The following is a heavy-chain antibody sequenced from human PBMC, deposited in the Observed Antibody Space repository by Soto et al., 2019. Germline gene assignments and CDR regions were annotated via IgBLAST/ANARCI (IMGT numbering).Heavy chain of an antibody. CDR2: IIPIFGTA. CDR1: GGTFSSYA. Sequence: ASVKVSCKASGGTFSSYAISWVRQAPGQGLEWMGGIIPIFGTANYAQKFQGRVTITADESTSTAYVELSSLRSEDTAVYYCARGTRPSNYDILSSPYYYGMDVWGQGTTVTVS. D-gene: IGHD3-9*01. J-gene: IGHJ6*02. CDR3: ARGTRPSNYDILSSPYYYGMDV. V-gene: IGHV1-69*13.